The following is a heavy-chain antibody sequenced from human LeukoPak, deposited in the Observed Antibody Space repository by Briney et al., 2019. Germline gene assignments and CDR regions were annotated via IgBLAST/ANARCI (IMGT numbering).Heavy chain of an antibody. CDR2: IYAGDSDT. CDR1: GYSFISYW. CDR3: ARAYGDYAFDI. Sequence: GESLKISCKGSGYSFISYWIGWVRQMPGKGLEWMGIIYAGDSDTRYSPSFQGQVTISADKSISTAYLQWSSLKTSDTAMYYCARAYGDYAFDIWGQGTMVTVSS. D-gene: IGHD4-17*01. V-gene: IGHV5-51*01. J-gene: IGHJ3*02.